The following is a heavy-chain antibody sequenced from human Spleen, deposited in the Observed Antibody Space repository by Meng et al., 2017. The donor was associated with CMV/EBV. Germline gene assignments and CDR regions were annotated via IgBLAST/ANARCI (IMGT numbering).Heavy chain of an antibody. Sequence: SETLSLTCTVSGGSISSYYWSWIRQPPGKGLEWIGYIYYSGSTNYNPSLKSRVTISVDTSKNQFSLKLSSVTAADTAVYYCAREDRYYFDYWGQGILVTVSS. D-gene: IGHD1-14*01. CDR2: IYYSGST. CDR1: GGSISSYY. V-gene: IGHV4-59*01. J-gene: IGHJ4*02. CDR3: AREDRYYFDY.